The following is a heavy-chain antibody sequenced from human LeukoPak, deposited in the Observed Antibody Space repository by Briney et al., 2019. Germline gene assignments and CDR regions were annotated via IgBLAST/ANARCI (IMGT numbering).Heavy chain of an antibody. CDR2: IGGVGGST. CDR1: GFTFSAYS. J-gene: IGHJ4*02. V-gene: IGHV3-64*02. D-gene: IGHD3-16*01. CDR3: ARKTLGTFDY. Sequence: GGSLRLSCAASGFTFSAYSMYWVSQAPGKGLEYVSGIGGVGGSTHYTGSVQGRFIISRDNSKNTLCLHMDGLRGEDMAVYYCARKTLGTFDYWGQGTLVTVSS.